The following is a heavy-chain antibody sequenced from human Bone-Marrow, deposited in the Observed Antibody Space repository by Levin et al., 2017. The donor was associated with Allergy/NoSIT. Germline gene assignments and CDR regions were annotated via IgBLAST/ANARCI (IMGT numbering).Heavy chain of an antibody. J-gene: IGHJ4*02. V-gene: IGHV3-21*01. D-gene: IGHD5-24*01. CDR3: ARGLRGMATITGVHS. CDR2: ISSSSRHI. Sequence: GESLKISCAASGFPFLSYTMAWVRQAPGKGLEWVSSISSSSRHIYYADSLKGRFTISRDNAKNSLYLQMSSLRVEDTAVYYCARGLRGMATITGVHSWGQGTLVTVSS. CDR1: GFPFLSYT.